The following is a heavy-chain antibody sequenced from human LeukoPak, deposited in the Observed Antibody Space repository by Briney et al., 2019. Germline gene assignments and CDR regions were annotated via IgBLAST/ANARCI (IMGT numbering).Heavy chain of an antibody. CDR1: GFTLNNYA. CDR3: AGYSGYDGGAFDI. V-gene: IGHV3-21*01. CDR2: IGNSGRYI. D-gene: IGHD5-12*01. Sequence: PGGSLRLSCAASGFTLNNYAMSWVRQAPEKGLEWVSTIGNSGRYINYVASVKGRFAISRDNAKNSVYLHMSSLRAEDTAHYYCAGYSGYDGGAFDIWGQGTMVTVSS. J-gene: IGHJ3*02.